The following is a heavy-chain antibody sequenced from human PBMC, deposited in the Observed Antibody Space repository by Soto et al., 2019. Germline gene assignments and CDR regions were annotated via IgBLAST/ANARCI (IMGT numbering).Heavy chain of an antibody. CDR3: AKAAVAVAATSYFDY. CDR1: GFTFEDYA. CDR2: INWNSDSI. D-gene: IGHD2-15*01. J-gene: IGHJ4*02. Sequence: EVQLVESGGGLVQPGRSLRLSCAASGFTFEDYAMHWVRQAPGKGLEWVSGINWNSDSIGYADSVKGRFTISRDNAKNSLYLQMNSLRVEDTALYYCAKAAVAVAATSYFDYWGQGTLVTVSS. V-gene: IGHV3-9*01.